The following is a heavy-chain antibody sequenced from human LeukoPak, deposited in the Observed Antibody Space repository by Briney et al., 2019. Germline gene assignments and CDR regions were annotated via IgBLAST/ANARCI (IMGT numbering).Heavy chain of an antibody. J-gene: IGHJ4*02. CDR3: ARDLDYYDSSGYSQLGD. V-gene: IGHV1-2*02. CDR1: GYTFTGYY. D-gene: IGHD3-22*01. Sequence: GASVKVSCKASGYTFTGYYMHWVRQAPGQGLEWMGWINPNSGGTNYAQKFQGRVTMTRDTSISTAYMELSRLRSDDTAVYYCARDLDYYDSSGYSQLGDWGQGTLVTVSS. CDR2: INPNSGGT.